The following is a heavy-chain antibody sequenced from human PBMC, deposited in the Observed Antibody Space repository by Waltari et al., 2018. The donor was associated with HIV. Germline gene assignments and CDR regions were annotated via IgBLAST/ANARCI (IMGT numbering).Heavy chain of an antibody. CDR2: ISSGGSYI. J-gene: IGHJ4*02. CDR3: AGGGYDYAWGTYRPFDY. CDR1: GSTLRHYP. Sequence: EVQLVESGGGLVQPGGSLGLPCAASGSTLRHYPMHWFRQAPGKGLEWVSSISSGGSYIYYPDSFKGRFTISRDNAKNSLYLQMNSLRAEDTVVYYCAGGGYDYAWGTYRPFDYWGQGTLVTVSS. V-gene: IGHV3-21*03. D-gene: IGHD3-16*02.